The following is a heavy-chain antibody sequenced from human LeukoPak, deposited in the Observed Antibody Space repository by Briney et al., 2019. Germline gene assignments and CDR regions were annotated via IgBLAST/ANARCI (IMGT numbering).Heavy chain of an antibody. J-gene: IGHJ4*02. CDR3: VRRHPAGQNYFDY. CDR2: ISGSGDST. Sequence: PGGSLRLSCAASGFTFSTYAMSWVRQAPGKGLEWVSAISGSGDSTYYADSVKGRFTISRGNSKNTLYLQMNSLRGEDTAAYYCVRRHPAGQNYFDYWGQGTLVTVSS. D-gene: IGHD6-19*01. CDR1: GFTFSTYA. V-gene: IGHV3-23*01.